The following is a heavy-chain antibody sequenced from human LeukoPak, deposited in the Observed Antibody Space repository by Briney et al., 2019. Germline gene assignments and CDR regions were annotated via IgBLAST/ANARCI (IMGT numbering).Heavy chain of an antibody. J-gene: IGHJ3*02. CDR1: GGSISSSSYY. V-gene: IGHV4-39*07. D-gene: IGHD2-15*01. Sequence: SETLSLTCTVSGGSISSSSYYWGWIRQPPGKGLEWIGSIYYSGSTYYNPSLKSRVTISVETSKNQFSLKLSSVTAADTAVYYCARAVGYCSGGSCYTYAFDIWGQGTMVTVSS. CDR2: IYYSGST. CDR3: ARAVGYCSGGSCYTYAFDI.